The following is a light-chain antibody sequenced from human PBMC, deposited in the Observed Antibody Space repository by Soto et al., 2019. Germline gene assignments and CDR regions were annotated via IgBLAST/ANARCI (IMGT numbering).Light chain of an antibody. J-gene: IGKJ5*01. V-gene: IGKV3-11*01. CDR2: DAS. Sequence: EIVLTQSPATLSLSPGVRATLSCRASQSVSSYLLWYQQKPGQTPRLLIYDASNRATGIPARFSGSGSGTDFTLTISSLEPEDFAVYYCQQRSNWPRLTFGQGTRVDIK. CDR1: QSVSSY. CDR3: QQRSNWPRLT.